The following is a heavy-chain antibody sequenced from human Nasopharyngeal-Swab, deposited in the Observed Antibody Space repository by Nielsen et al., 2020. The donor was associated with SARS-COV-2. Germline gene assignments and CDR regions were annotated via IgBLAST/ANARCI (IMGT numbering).Heavy chain of an antibody. V-gene: IGHV4-39*01. J-gene: IGHJ6*03. Sequence: RQAPGKGLEWIGSIYYSGSTYYNPSLKSRVTISVDTSKNQFSLKLSSVTAADTAVYYCAGGAGYYYYYMDVWGKGTTATVSS. CDR2: IYYSGST. D-gene: IGHD1-26*01. CDR3: AGGAGYYYYYMDV.